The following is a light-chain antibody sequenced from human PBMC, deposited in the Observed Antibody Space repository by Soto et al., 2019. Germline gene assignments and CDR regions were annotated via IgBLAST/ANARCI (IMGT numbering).Light chain of an antibody. CDR3: TSYTSISTYV. Sequence: QSARIQPASVSESPGQSITVSCAGTSSDVGGYNHVSWYQQHADKAPKLLIHEVSNRPSGVSNRFSGSKSGNTASLTISGLQAEDEAYYYCTSYTSISTYVFGTGTKVTV. CDR2: EVS. V-gene: IGLV2-14*01. CDR1: SSDVGGYNH. J-gene: IGLJ1*01.